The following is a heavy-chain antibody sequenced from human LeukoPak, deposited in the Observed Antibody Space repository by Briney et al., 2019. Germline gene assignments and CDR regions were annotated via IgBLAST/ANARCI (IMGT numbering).Heavy chain of an antibody. CDR2: IIPIFGTA. CDR1: GGTFSSYA. Sequence: ASVKVSCKASGGTFSSYAISWVRQAPGQGLEWMGGIIPIFGTANYAQEFQGRVTITTDESTSTAYMELSSLRSEDTAVYYCARDPRPMGDSSGYYPYNWFDPWGQGTLVTVSS. D-gene: IGHD3-22*01. J-gene: IGHJ5*02. CDR3: ARDPRPMGDSSGYYPYNWFDP. V-gene: IGHV1-69*05.